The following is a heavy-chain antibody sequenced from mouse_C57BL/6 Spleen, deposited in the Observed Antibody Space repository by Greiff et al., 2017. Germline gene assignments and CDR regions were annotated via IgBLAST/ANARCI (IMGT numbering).Heavy chain of an antibody. V-gene: IGHV5-17*01. CDR3: ASYYGSVDWYFDV. J-gene: IGHJ1*03. CDR2: ISSGSSTI. CDR1: GFTFSDYG. Sequence: EVKLVESGGGLVKPGGSLKLSCAASGFTFSDYGMHWVRQAPEKGLEWVAYISSGSSTIYYADTVKGRFTISRDNAKNTLFLQMTSLRSEDTAMYYCASYYGSVDWYFDVWGTGTTVTVSS. D-gene: IGHD1-1*01.